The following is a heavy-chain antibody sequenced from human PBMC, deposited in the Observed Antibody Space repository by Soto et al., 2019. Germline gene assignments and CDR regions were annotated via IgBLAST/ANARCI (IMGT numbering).Heavy chain of an antibody. CDR1: GFTFSRYG. V-gene: IGHV3-33*01. Sequence: QVQLVESGGGVVQPGRSLRLSCAASGFTFSRYGMHWVRQAPGKGLEWVAVIWYDGSNKYYADSVKGRFTISRDNSKNTLYLQMNSLRAEDTAVYYCARDYDSSGYPRYYFDYWGQGTLVTVPS. CDR3: ARDYDSSGYPRYYFDY. D-gene: IGHD3-22*01. CDR2: IWYDGSNK. J-gene: IGHJ4*02.